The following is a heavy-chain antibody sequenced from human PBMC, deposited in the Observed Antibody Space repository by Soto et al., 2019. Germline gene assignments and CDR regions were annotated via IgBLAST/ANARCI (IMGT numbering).Heavy chain of an antibody. J-gene: IGHJ4*02. CDR3: AREQYELGDLYYVDY. CDR1: GYDFERFP. CDR2: ISPYSGSR. V-gene: IGHV1-18*04. D-gene: IGHD4-17*01. Sequence: QVQLVKSGVDVKRPGASVTVSCKASGYDFERFPISWVRQARGQGLERMGLISPYSGSRYYAEKFQGRVTMTRDTSTSTAYMELRSLTSDDTAVYFCAREQYELGDLYYVDYWGQGTLVTVSS.